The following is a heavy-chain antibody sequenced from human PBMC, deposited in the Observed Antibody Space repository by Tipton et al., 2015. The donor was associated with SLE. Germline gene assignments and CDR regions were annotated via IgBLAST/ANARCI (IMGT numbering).Heavy chain of an antibody. J-gene: IGHJ3*02. CDR2: ISYDGSNK. CDR3: AKDLGFRELLLKDAFDI. CDR1: GFTFSSYA. Sequence: SLRLSCAASGFTFSSYAMSWVRQAPGKGLEWVAVISYDGSNKYYADSVKGRFTISRDNSKNTLYLQMNSLRAEDTAVYYCAKDLGFRELLLKDAFDIWGQGTMVTVSS. V-gene: IGHV3-30-3*01. D-gene: IGHD3-10*01.